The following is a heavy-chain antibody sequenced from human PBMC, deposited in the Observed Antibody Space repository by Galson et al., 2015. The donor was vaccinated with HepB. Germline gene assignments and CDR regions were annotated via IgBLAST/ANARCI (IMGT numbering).Heavy chain of an antibody. Sequence: SLRLSCAASGFTFNSYAMTWVRQAPGKGLEWVAAIGGGGSTSYAESVKGRFTISRGNSKNMVFLQMYSLRAEDTAVYYCAKGDVWGSAALNYGMDVWGQGTTVTVSS. V-gene: IGHV3-23*01. CDR3: AKGDVWGSAALNYGMDV. D-gene: IGHD3-16*01. CDR1: GFTFNSYA. J-gene: IGHJ6*02. CDR2: IGGGGST.